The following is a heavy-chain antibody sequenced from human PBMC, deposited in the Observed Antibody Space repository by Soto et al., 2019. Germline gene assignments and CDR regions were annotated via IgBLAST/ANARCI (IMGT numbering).Heavy chain of an antibody. CDR1: GFSLTTGPAG. CDR3: AHTRGGGNSACFDA. D-gene: IGHD2-21*02. CDR2: IYWDDDR. V-gene: IGHV2-5*02. Sequence: QITLKESGPSLLKPTQTPTLTCTFSGFSLTTGPAGVGWIRQPPGKALEWLALIYWDDDRRYSPSLRSRLTITKDTSKDQVVLTMTNMDPVDTATYYCAHTRGGGNSACFDAWGQGTLVTVSS. J-gene: IGHJ5*02.